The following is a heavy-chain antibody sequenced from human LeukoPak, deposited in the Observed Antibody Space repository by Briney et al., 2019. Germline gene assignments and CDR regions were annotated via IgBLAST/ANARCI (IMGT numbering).Heavy chain of an antibody. CDR2: IYHSGST. V-gene: IGHV4-30-2*01. CDR1: GGSISSGGYY. D-gene: IGHD3-10*01. Sequence: PSQTLSLTCTVSGGSISSGGYYWSWIRQPPGKGLEWIGYIYHSGSTYYNPSLKSRVTIPVDRSKNQFSLKLSSVTAADTAVYYCARNRGSLWYFDLWGRGTLVTVSS. CDR3: ARNRGSLWYFDL. J-gene: IGHJ2*01.